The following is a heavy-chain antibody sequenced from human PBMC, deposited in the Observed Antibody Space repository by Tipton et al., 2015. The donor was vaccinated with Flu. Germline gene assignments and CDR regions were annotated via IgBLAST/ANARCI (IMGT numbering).Heavy chain of an antibody. CDR3: ARHTGDSVRGVIDY. Sequence: TLSLTCSVSGYSINSGYYWGWVHRPPGKGLEWIGTIYRSGSTYYNPSLKSRLTISVDTSQNQFSLRLSSVTAADTAAYYCARHTGDSVRGVIDYWGQGTLVTVSS. CDR2: IYRSGST. CDR1: GYSINSGYY. J-gene: IGHJ4*02. D-gene: IGHD3-10*02. V-gene: IGHV4-38-2*01.